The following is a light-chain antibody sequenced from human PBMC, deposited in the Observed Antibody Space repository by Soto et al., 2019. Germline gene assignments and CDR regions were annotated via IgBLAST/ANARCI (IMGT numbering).Light chain of an antibody. Sequence: DIVMTQSPLSLPVTPGEPASISCRSSQSLLHSNGYNYLDWYLQKPGQSPQLLIYLGSNRASGVPGRFSCSGSGTDFTLKSSRVEAEDVGVYYCMQALQAPLTFGGGTKVEIK. V-gene: IGKV2-28*01. CDR2: LGS. CDR1: QSLLHSNGYNY. J-gene: IGKJ4*01. CDR3: MQALQAPLT.